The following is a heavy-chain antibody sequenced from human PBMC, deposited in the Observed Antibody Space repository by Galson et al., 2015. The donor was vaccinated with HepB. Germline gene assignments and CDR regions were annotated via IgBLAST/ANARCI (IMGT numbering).Heavy chain of an antibody. J-gene: IGHJ5*01. CDR1: GGSFSDSS. V-gene: IGHV4-34*01. CDR3: ARGGHTVATMYYWFDS. Sequence: ETLSLTCAVYGGSFSDSSWNWIRQPPGRGLEWIGEINHSGSTNYKPSLKSRVTMSVDTSRNQFSLKLNSVTAADTAVYYCARGGHTVATMYYWFDSWGQGTLVTVSS. CDR2: INHSGST. D-gene: IGHD5-12*01.